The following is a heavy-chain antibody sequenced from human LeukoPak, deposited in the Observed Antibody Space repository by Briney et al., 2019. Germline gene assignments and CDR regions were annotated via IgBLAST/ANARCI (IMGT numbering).Heavy chain of an antibody. V-gene: IGHV1-46*01. Sequence: GASVKVSCKASGYTFTSYYMHWVRQAPGQGLEWMGIINPSGGSTSYAQKFQGRVTMTRDTSTSTVYMELSSLRSEDTAVYYCARGGLVGCYDSSGFDYWGQGTLVTVSS. CDR3: ARGGLVGCYDSSGFDY. CDR2: INPSGGST. CDR1: GYTFTSYY. D-gene: IGHD3-22*01. J-gene: IGHJ4*02.